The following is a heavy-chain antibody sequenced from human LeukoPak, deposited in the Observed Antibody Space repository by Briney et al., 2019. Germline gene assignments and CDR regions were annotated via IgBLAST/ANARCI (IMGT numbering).Heavy chain of an antibody. CDR1: GGSISSYY. Sequence: SETLSLTCTVSGGSISSYYWSWIRQPAGKGLEWLGRIYTSGSTNYNPSLKSRVTMSVDTSKNQFSLKLSSVTAADTAVYYCARGLYSSSSYEWFDPWGQGTLVTVSS. J-gene: IGHJ5*02. CDR3: ARGLYSSSSYEWFDP. D-gene: IGHD6-6*01. V-gene: IGHV4-4*07. CDR2: IYTSGST.